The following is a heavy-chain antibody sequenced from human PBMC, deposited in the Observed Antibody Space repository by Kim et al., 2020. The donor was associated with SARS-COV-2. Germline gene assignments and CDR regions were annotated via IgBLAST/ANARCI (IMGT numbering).Heavy chain of an antibody. V-gene: IGHV3-30*04. Sequence: GGSLRLSCAASGFTFSSYAMHWVRQAPGKGLEWVAVISYDGSNKYYADSVKGLFTISRDNSKNTLYLQMNSLRAEDTAVYYCVGDGYNLDAFDIWGQGTMVTVSS. D-gene: IGHD5-12*01. CDR3: VGDGYNLDAFDI. CDR2: ISYDGSNK. CDR1: GFTFSSYA. J-gene: IGHJ3*02.